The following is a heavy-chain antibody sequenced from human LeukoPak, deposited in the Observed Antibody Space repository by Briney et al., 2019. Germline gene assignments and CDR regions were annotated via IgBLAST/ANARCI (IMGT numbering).Heavy chain of an antibody. CDR3: ARGQQRYMDV. Sequence: GGSLRLSCAASGFTFSSYAMHWVRQAPGKGLEWVAVISYDGSNKYYADSVKGRFTISRDNSKNTLYLQMNSLRAEDTAVYYYARGQQRYMDVWGKGTTVTVSS. J-gene: IGHJ6*03. CDR2: ISYDGSNK. V-gene: IGHV3-30*01. D-gene: IGHD6-13*01. CDR1: GFTFSSYA.